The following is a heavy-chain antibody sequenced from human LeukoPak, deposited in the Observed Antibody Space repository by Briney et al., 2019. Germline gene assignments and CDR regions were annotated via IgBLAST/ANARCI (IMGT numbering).Heavy chain of an antibody. V-gene: IGHV4-34*01. CDR2: INHSGST. CDR3: ARGRGFDP. J-gene: IGHJ5*02. Sequence: PSETLSLTCAVYGGSFSGYYWSWIRQPPGKGLEWIGEINHSGSTNYNPSLKSRVTISVDTSKNQFSLKLSSVTAADTAVYYCARGRGFDPWGQGTLATVSS. CDR1: GGSFSGYY.